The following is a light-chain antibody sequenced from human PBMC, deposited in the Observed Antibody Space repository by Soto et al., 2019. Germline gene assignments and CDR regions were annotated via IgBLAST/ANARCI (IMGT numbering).Light chain of an antibody. Sequence: EIVLTQSPGTLSLSVGERATLSCRAGQLVSSSLLAWYQQQPGQAPRLLIYGASNRATGIPDRFSGSGSETAFTLTISGLEPEDFAVYYCQNYGNSPWTFGQGTKVDIK. CDR3: QNYGNSPWT. V-gene: IGKV3-20*01. J-gene: IGKJ1*01. CDR2: GAS. CDR1: QLVSSSL.